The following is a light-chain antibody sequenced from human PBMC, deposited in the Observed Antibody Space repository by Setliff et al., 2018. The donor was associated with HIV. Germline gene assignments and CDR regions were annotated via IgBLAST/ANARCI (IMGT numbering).Light chain of an antibody. CDR1: SSNIGNNY. Sequence: QSVLTQPPSASGTPGQRVTISCSGSSSNIGNNYVYWYQHLPGTAPKLLIYRNNQRPSGVPDRFSGSKSGTSASLAISGLRSEDEADYYCAAWDDSLSVYYVFGTGTKVTVL. V-gene: IGLV1-47*01. J-gene: IGLJ1*01. CDR3: AAWDDSLSVYYV. CDR2: RNN.